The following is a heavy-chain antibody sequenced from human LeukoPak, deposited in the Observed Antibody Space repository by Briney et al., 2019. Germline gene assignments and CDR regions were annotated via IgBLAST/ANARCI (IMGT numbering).Heavy chain of an antibody. CDR1: GGSFSGYY. Sequence: SETLSLTCAVYGGSFSGYYWSWIRQPPGKGLEWIGEINHSGSTNYNPSLKSRVTISVDTSKNQFSLKLSSVTAADTAVYYCARNYGSGSYYFDYWGQGTLVTVSS. J-gene: IGHJ4*02. D-gene: IGHD3-10*01. CDR3: ARNYGSGSYYFDY. CDR2: INHSGST. V-gene: IGHV4-34*01.